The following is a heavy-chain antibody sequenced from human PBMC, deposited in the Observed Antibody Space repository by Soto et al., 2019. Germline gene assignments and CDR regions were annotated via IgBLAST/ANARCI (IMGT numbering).Heavy chain of an antibody. D-gene: IGHD6-6*01. CDR3: ARGRRREAARLPYYYYYGMDV. J-gene: IGHJ6*02. CDR2: INQSGGT. Sequence: SETLSLTCAVFNGSFTGYFWNWLRQSPGKGLEWIGEINQSGGTNYNPSLKSRVTILVDTSKNQLSLKLSSMTAADTAVYYCARGRRREAARLPYYYYYGMDVWGQGTTVTVSS. CDR1: NGSFTGYF. V-gene: IGHV4-34*01.